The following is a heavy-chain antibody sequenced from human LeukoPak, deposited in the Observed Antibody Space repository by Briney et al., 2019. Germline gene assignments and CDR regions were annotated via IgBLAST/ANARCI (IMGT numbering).Heavy chain of an antibody. CDR1: GFTFTTYA. CDR3: AELGITMIGGV. CDR2: ISSSGSTI. J-gene: IGHJ6*04. Sequence: GGSLRLSCAASGFTFTTYAMSWVRQAPGKGLEWVSYISSSGSTIYYADSVKGRFTISRDNAKNSLYLQMNSLRAEDTAVYYCAELGITMIGGVWGKGTTVTISS. D-gene: IGHD3-10*02. V-gene: IGHV3-48*03.